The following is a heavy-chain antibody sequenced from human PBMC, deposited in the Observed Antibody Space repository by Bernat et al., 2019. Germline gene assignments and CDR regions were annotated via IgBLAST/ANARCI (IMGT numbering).Heavy chain of an antibody. CDR2: INIDGSIT. V-gene: IGHV3-74*01. CDR1: GFTFSTHW. J-gene: IGHJ4*02. Sequence: EVQLVESGGDLVQPGGSLRLSCAASGFTFSTHWMHWVRQAPGKGLVWVSHINIDGSITSYADSVKGRFTISRDNAKNTLYLQMNSLRAEDTAVYYCTRSLATAVWGQGTLVTVSS. D-gene: IGHD6-13*01. CDR3: TRSLATAV.